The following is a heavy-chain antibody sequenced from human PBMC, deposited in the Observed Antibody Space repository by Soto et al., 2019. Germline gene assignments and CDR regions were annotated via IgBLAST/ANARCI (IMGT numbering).Heavy chain of an antibody. Sequence: SVKVSCKASGGTFSSYAISWVRQAPGQGLEWMGGIIPIFGTANYAQKFQGRVTITADESTSTAYMELSSLRSEDTAVYYCAPLGMTVAGKADYWGQGTLVTVSS. V-gene: IGHV1-69*13. CDR1: GGTFSSYA. CDR3: APLGMTVAGKADY. CDR2: IIPIFGTA. J-gene: IGHJ4*02. D-gene: IGHD6-19*01.